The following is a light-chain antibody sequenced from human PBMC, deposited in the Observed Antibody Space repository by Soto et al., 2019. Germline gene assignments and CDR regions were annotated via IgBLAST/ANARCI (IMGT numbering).Light chain of an antibody. CDR3: QQYGSSTGT. V-gene: IGKV3-20*01. CDR2: GAS. Sequence: EIVLTQSPGTLSLSPGERATLSCRASQSVSRSQLAWYQQKPGQATRLLIYGASSRATGIPDRFSGSGSGKDFTLTSSRLEPEDLAVYYWQQYGSSTGTFGQGTKVGIK. CDR1: QSVSRSQ. J-gene: IGKJ1*01.